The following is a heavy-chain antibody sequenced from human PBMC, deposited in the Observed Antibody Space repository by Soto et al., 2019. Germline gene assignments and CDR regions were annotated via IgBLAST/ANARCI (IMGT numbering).Heavy chain of an antibody. Sequence: SETLSLTCVVSGNSISTTNWCSWVRQSPGKGLEWIGEIYHSGSTNYNPSLKSRVTISVDKSKNQFSLKLSSVTAADTAVYYCARDVGYHYDGSPSGQFDFWGQGTLVTAPQ. D-gene: IGHD3-22*01. V-gene: IGHV4-4*02. J-gene: IGHJ4*02. CDR3: ARDVGYHYDGSPSGQFDF. CDR2: IYHSGST. CDR1: GNSISTTNW.